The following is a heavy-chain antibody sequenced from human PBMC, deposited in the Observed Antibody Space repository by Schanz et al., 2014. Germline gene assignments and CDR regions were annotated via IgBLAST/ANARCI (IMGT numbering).Heavy chain of an antibody. CDR1: GFSFSDYS. V-gene: IGHV3-7*01. D-gene: IGHD2-15*01. Sequence: EVQLVESGGGLVQSGGSLRLSCAASGFSFSDYSMNWVRQAPGKGLEWVATISQDGTEKYYVDSVKGRFTISRDNAKNSLFVQMNRLRADDTAVYYCARDPGGTKTHGLWGQGTLVTVSS. J-gene: IGHJ4*02. CDR2: ISQDGTEK. CDR3: ARDPGGTKTHGL.